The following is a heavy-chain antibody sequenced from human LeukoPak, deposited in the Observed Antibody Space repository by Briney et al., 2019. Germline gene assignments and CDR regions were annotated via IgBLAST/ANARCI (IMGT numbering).Heavy chain of an antibody. D-gene: IGHD5-18*01. V-gene: IGHV4-59*12. Sequence: SATQSLICPVSGGSISSYYWGWTRQPPGEGLEWIGYIYYSGSTNYNPSLKSRVTISVDTSKNQFSLKLSSVTAADTAVYYCAREVNGIHDYRGQGTLVTVSS. CDR2: IYYSGST. CDR3: AREVNGIHDY. CDR1: GGSISSYY. J-gene: IGHJ4*02.